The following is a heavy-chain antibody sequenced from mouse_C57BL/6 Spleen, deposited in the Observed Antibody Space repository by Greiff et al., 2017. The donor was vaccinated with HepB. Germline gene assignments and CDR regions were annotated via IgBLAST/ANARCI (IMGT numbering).Heavy chain of an antibody. CDR3: AREGISMITTAYYYAMDY. J-gene: IGHJ4*01. CDR1: GYTFTSYW. D-gene: IGHD2-4*01. V-gene: IGHV1-55*01. Sequence: QVQLQQPGAELVKPGASVKMSCKASGYTFTSYWITWVKQRPGQGLEWIGDIYPGSGSTNYNEKYKSKATLTVDTSSSTAYMQLSSLTSEYSAVYYCAREGISMITTAYYYAMDYWGQGTSVTVSS. CDR2: IYPGSGST.